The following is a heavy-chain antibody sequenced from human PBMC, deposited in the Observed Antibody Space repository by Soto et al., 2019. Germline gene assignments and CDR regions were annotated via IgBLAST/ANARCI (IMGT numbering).Heavy chain of an antibody. CDR2: ISAYNGNT. CDR3: ARDLEDYYDSSGYSFDY. Sequence: ASVKVSCKASGYTFTSYGISWVRQAPGQGLEWMGWISAYNGNTNSAQKLQGRVTMTTDTSTSTAYMELRSLRSDDTAVYYCARDLEDYYDSSGYSFDYWGQGTLVTVSS. CDR1: GYTFTSYG. D-gene: IGHD3-22*01. V-gene: IGHV1-18*04. J-gene: IGHJ4*02.